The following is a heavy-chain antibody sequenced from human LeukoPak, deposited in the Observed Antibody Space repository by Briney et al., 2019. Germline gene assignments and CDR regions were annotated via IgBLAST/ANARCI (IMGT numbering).Heavy chain of an antibody. CDR3: AREGSSWHIDY. D-gene: IGHD6-13*01. Sequence: GGSLRLSCAASGFTFDDYAMHWVRQAPGKGLVWVSGISWNSGSIGYADSVKGRFTISRDSAKNTLYLQVNSLRAEDTAVYYCAREGSSWHIDYWGQGTLVTVSS. CDR1: GFTFDDYA. V-gene: IGHV3-9*01. J-gene: IGHJ4*02. CDR2: ISWNSGSI.